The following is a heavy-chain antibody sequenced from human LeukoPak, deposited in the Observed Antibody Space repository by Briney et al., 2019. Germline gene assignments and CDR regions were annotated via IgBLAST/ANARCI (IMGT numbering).Heavy chain of an antibody. V-gene: IGHV3-7*01. CDR2: IKQDGSEK. Sequence: GGSLRLSCAAPGFTFSSYWMGWVRQAPGKGLEWVANIKQDGSEKYYVDSVKGRFTISRDNAKNSLYLQMNSLRAEDTAVYYCARDSGYCSGGSCYYDYWGQGTLVTVSS. D-gene: IGHD2-15*01. J-gene: IGHJ4*02. CDR1: GFTFSSYW. CDR3: ARDSGYCSGGSCYYDY.